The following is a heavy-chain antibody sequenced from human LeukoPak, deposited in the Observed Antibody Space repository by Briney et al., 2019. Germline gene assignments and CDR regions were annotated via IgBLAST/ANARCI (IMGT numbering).Heavy chain of an antibody. CDR3: ARAEGDYDPLNWIDP. CDR1: GYTFSNHG. J-gene: IGHJ5*02. Sequence: ASVKVSCKASGYTFSNHGIGWVRQAPGQGLEWVGWISAHTGNKNYAQEVQGRVTMTTDTSTSTAYMELRSLTSDDTAVYYCARAEGDYDPLNWIDPWGQGTLVIVSS. CDR2: ISAHTGNK. V-gene: IGHV1-18*01. D-gene: IGHD3-16*01.